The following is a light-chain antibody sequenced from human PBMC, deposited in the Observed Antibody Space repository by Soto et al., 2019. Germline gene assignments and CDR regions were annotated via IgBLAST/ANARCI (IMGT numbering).Light chain of an antibody. Sequence: EIVMTQSPATLSVSPGERATLSCMASQSVSSNLAWYQQKPGRAPRLLIHDAFIRATGIPARFSGSGSGTEFTLTISSLQSEDFAVYYCQQYNNWPPITFGQGTRLENK. V-gene: IGKV3D-15*01. CDR3: QQYNNWPPIT. CDR1: QSVSSN. J-gene: IGKJ5*01. CDR2: DAF.